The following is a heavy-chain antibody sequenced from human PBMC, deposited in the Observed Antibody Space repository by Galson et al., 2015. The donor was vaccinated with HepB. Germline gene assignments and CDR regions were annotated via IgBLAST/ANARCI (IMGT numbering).Heavy chain of an antibody. Sequence: TLSLTCTVSGDSVSSTYYYWSWIRQTPGKGLEWIGYKYYSGGTYYNPSLKGRGTLSVDTSKNQFSLKLSSVTAADTAVYYCAGWRRYYRAGSVRKLLGYHSDVDVWGQGTTVVVSS. CDR2: KYYSGGT. D-gene: IGHD3-10*01. CDR3: AGWRRYYRAGSVRKLLGYHSDVDV. CDR1: GDSVSSTYYY. V-gene: IGHV4-30-4*01. J-gene: IGHJ6*02.